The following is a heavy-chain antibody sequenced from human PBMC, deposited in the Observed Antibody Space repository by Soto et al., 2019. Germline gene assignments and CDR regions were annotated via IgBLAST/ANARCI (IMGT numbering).Heavy chain of an antibody. CDR1: GFTFSNYI. V-gene: IGHV3-30-3*01. D-gene: IGHD3-10*01. CDR3: ARDDEGGSYCDLDY. CDR2: VFHDGSSK. Sequence: QVPLVESGGGVVQPGRSLRLSCAASGFTFSNYIMHWVRQAPGKGLEWVAIVFHDGSSKYYADSVKGRFTISRDNSKNTLYLQLNSLRTEDTAIYYCARDDEGGSYCDLDYWGQGTLVTVSS. J-gene: IGHJ4*02.